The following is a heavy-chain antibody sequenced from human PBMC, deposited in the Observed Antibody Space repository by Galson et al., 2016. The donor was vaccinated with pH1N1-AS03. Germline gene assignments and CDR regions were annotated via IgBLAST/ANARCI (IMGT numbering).Heavy chain of an antibody. CDR3: ARDPRGPCSSAPCATTYYSGRDV. D-gene: IGHD1-26*01. CDR1: GYIFTGFY. Sequence: QSGAEVKKPGAPVKVSCKASGYIFTGFYVHWVRQAPGQGLEWMGWINPNSGVTNYAQKFQAWVTMTGDTSISTAYMELYGLKSDDTAVYYCARDPRGPCSSAPCATTYYSGRDVWGQGTTVIVSS. J-gene: IGHJ6*02. CDR2: INPNSGVT. V-gene: IGHV1-2*04.